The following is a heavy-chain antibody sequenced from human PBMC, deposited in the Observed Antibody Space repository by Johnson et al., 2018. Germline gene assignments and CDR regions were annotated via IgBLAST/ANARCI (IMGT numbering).Heavy chain of an antibody. J-gene: IGHJ3*01. CDR3: VRDVDYAFDL. Sequence: QLVQSGGGVVQPGRSLRLSCAASNFTFSSYGMHWVRQAPGKGLEWVAVLSYDGSNKYYAESVKGRFTISRDNGRKSLSLQMNSLRDEDTAVHYCVRDVDYAFDLWGQGTRVTVSS. CDR1: NFTFSSYG. V-gene: IGHV3-30*03. D-gene: IGHD5-12*01. CDR2: LSYDGSNK.